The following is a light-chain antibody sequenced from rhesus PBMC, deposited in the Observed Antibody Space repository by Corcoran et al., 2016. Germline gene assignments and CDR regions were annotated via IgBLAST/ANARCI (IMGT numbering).Light chain of an antibody. CDR1: ENVNNY. CDR3: QYNYNPPRT. V-gene: IGKV1-74*01. CDR2: KVS. Sequence: DIQMTQSPSSLSASVGDRVTITGRTSENVNNYVNWYQQKPGKAPKLLIYKVSTLQSGGPSRFSGGGSGTDYTFTISSLQSEDVATYCCQYNYNPPRTFGPGAKVEIK. J-gene: IGKJ1*01.